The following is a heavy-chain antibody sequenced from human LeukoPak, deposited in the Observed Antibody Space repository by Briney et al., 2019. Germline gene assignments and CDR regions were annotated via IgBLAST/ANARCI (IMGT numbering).Heavy chain of an antibody. CDR2: IYPTDSDT. D-gene: IGHD6-19*01. Sequence: GESLKISCKGSGYSFSNYWIAWVRQMPGKGLEWMGIIYPTDSDTRYSPSFQGQVTISADKSISTAYLQWSSLKASDTAMYYCGRRHGVAVGGAIDYWGQGTLVTVSS. CDR1: GYSFSNYW. J-gene: IGHJ4*02. CDR3: GRRHGVAVGGAIDY. V-gene: IGHV5-51*01.